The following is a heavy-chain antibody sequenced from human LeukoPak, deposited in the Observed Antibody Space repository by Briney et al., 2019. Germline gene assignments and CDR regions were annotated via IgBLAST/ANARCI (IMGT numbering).Heavy chain of an antibody. CDR3: ARGRYRLRCFENYFDY. CDR1: GGSFSGYY. J-gene: IGHJ4*02. Sequence: KPSETLSLTCAVYGGSFSGYYWSWIRQPPGKGLEWIGEINHSGSTNYNPSLKSRVTISVDTSKNQFSLKLSSVTAADTAVYYCARGRYRLRCFENYFDYWGQGTLVTVSS. CDR2: INHSGST. V-gene: IGHV4-34*01. D-gene: IGHD3-9*01.